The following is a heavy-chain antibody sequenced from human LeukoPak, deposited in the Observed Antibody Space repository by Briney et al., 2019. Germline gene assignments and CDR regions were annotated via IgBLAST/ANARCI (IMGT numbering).Heavy chain of an antibody. Sequence: GSLRLSCAVSGITLSNYGMTWVRQAPGKGLEWVAGISDSGGRANYADSVKGRFTISRDNPKNTLYLQMNSLRAEDTAVYFCAKRGVVIRVILVGFHKEAYYFDSWGQGALVTVSS. CDR3: AKRGVVIRVILVGFHKEAYYFDS. CDR2: ISDSGGRA. D-gene: IGHD3-22*01. CDR1: GITLSNYG. J-gene: IGHJ4*02. V-gene: IGHV3-23*01.